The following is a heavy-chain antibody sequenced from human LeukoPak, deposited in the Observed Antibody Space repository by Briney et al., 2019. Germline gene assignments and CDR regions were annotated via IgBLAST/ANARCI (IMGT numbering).Heavy chain of an antibody. D-gene: IGHD6-19*01. Sequence: SETLSLTCTVSGGSISSGSYYWSWIRQPAGKGLEWIGRIYTSGSTNYNPSLQSRVTISVDTSKNQFSLNLSSVTALDTAVYYCARIFLGYSSGWYFDYWGQGTLVTVSS. CDR1: GGSISSGSYY. J-gene: IGHJ4*02. V-gene: IGHV4-61*02. CDR2: IYTSGST. CDR3: ARIFLGYSSGWYFDY.